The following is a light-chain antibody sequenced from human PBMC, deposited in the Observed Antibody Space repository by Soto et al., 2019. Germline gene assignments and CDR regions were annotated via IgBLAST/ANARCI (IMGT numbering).Light chain of an antibody. CDR2: SSN. CDR3: AAWDDDLHVWL. Sequence: QAVVTQPPSVSATPGQGVTLSCSGGDSNIGSTAVNWYQQLPGTAPKLLIYSSNQRPSGVPDRISGSKSGTSASLAISGLQSEDEADYYCAAWDDDLHVWLFGGGTKLTDL. CDR1: DSNIGSTA. J-gene: IGLJ3*02. V-gene: IGLV1-44*01.